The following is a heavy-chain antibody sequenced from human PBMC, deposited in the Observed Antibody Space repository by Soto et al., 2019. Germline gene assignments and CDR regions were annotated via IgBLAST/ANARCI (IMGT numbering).Heavy chain of an antibody. D-gene: IGHD3-10*01. CDR1: GYTFTSYG. Sequence: QVQLVQSGAEVKKPGASVKVSCKASGYTFTSYGISWVRQAPGQGLEWMGWISAYNGNTKYAQKLQGRVSMTTDTFTSTADMKLRSLRSDDTAVYYCARDKGDGSGSYYGYWGQGTLVTVSS. CDR3: ARDKGDGSGSYYGY. CDR2: ISAYNGNT. J-gene: IGHJ4*02. V-gene: IGHV1-18*01.